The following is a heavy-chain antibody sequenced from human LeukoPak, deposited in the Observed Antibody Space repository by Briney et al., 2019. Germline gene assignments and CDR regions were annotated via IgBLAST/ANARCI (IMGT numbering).Heavy chain of an antibody. CDR3: ARDSPGYGMDV. CDR1: GFTFSSYE. Sequence: GGTLRLSCAASGFTFSSYEMNWVRQAPGKGLEWVSYISSSGSTIYYADSVKGRFTISRDNAKNSLYLRMNSLRAEDTAVYYCARDSPGYGMDVWGKGTTVTVSS. CDR2: ISSSGSTI. V-gene: IGHV3-48*03. J-gene: IGHJ6*04.